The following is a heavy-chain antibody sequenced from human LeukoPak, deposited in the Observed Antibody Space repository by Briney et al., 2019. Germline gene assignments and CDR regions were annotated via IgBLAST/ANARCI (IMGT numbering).Heavy chain of an antibody. CDR2: IYTSGST. J-gene: IGHJ5*02. CDR3: ARSRKNWFDP. CDR1: GGSISSYY. V-gene: IGHV4-4*07. D-gene: IGHD1-14*01. Sequence: DPSETLSLTCTVSGGSISSYYWSWIRQPAGKGLEWIGRIYTSGSTNYTPSLTSRVTMSVDTSTSQFSLKLSAVTAADTAVYYCARSRKNWFDPWGQGTLVTVSS.